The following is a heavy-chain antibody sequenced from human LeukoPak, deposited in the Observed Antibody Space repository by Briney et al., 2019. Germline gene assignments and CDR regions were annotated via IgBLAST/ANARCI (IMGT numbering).Heavy chain of an antibody. CDR3: ARVRYYYDSSGYSHYFDY. Sequence: PGGSLRLSCAASGFTFSSYSMNWVRQAPGKGLEGVSSISSSSSYIYYADSVKGRFTISRDNAKNSLYLQMNSLRAEDTAVYYCARVRYYYDSSGYSHYFDYWGQGTLVTVSS. V-gene: IGHV3-21*01. J-gene: IGHJ4*02. CDR2: ISSSSSYI. CDR1: GFTFSSYS. D-gene: IGHD3-22*01.